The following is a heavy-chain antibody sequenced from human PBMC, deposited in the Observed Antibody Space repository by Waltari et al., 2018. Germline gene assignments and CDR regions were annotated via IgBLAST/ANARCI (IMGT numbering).Heavy chain of an antibody. D-gene: IGHD3-3*01. CDR2: MNPNRGNT. CDR1: RYTFSSYD. J-gene: IGHJ5*02. CDR3: ARGNLGVVTRRWFDP. V-gene: IGHV1-8*03. Sequence: QVQLVQSGAEVKKPGASVKVSCKASRYTFSSYDINWVRQATGQGLEWMGWMNPNRGNTGYAQKCQGRVTITRNTSIDTAYMELSSLRSEDTAVYYCARGNLGVVTRRWFDPWGQGTLVTVSS.